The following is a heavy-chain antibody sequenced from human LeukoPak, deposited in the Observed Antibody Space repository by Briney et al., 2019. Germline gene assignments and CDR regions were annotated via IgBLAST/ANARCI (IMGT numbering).Heavy chain of an antibody. CDR3: ARDGYYDSSGYPVGFQH. CDR2: IIPIFGTA. J-gene: IGHJ1*01. CDR1: GGTFSSYA. Sequence: SVKVSCKASGGTFSSYAISWGRQAPGQGLEWMGGIIPIFGTANYAQKFQGRVTITTDESTSTAYMELSSLRSEDTAVYYCARDGYYDSSGYPVGFQHWGQGTLVTVSS. V-gene: IGHV1-69*05. D-gene: IGHD3-22*01.